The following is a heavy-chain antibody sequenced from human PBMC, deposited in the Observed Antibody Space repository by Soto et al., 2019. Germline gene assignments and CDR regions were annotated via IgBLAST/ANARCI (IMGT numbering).Heavy chain of an antibody. CDR3: AVGEYDYDSS. J-gene: IGHJ4*02. V-gene: IGHV4-34*01. CDR2: INHSGST. CDR1: GGSFSGYY. Sequence: KTSETLSLTCAVYGGSFSGYYWSWIRQPPGKGLEWIGEINHSGSTNYNPSLKSRVTISVDTSKNQFSLKLSSVTAADTAVYYCAVGEYDYDSSWGQGTLVTVSS. D-gene: IGHD3-22*01.